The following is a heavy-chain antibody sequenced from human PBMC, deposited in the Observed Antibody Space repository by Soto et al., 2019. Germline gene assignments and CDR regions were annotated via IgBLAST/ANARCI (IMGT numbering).Heavy chain of an antibody. J-gene: IGHJ4*02. Sequence: EVQLLESGGGWVQPGGSLRLSCAASGFTFSSYAMSWVRQAPGKGLEWVSVISGSGGSTYYADSVKGRFTISRDNSKNTLYLQMNSLRAEDTAVYYCAKEKSGGNSPIDYWGQGILVTVSS. V-gene: IGHV3-23*01. D-gene: IGHD2-15*01. CDR3: AKEKSGGNSPIDY. CDR1: GFTFSSYA. CDR2: ISGSGGST.